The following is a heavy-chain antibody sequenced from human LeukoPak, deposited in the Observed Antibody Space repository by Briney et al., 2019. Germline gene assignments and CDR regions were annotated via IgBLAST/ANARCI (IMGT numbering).Heavy chain of an antibody. D-gene: IGHD2-15*01. CDR1: GFTFSSYA. CDR3: AKDLGYCSGGSCPYYYCYYGMDV. J-gene: IGHJ6*02. V-gene: IGHV3-23*01. CDR2: ISGSGGST. Sequence: GGSLRLSCAASGFTFSSYAMSWVRQAQGKGLEWVSAISGSGGSTYYADSVKGRFTISRDNSKNTLYLQMNSLRAEDTAVYYCAKDLGYCSGGSCPYYYCYYGMDVWGQGTTVTVSS.